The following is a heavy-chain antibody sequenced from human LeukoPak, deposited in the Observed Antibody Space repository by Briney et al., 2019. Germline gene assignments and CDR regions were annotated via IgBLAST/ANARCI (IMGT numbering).Heavy chain of an antibody. CDR2: ISSSGSTI. J-gene: IGHJ4*02. D-gene: IGHD6-13*01. CDR3: ARMSYSSSWYYGY. Sequence: GGSLRLACAASGFTFSGYWMSWIRQAPGKGLEWVSYISSSGSTIYYADSVKGRFTISRDNAKNSLYLQMNSLRAEDTAVYYCARMSYSSSWYYGYWGQGTLVTVSS. CDR1: GFTFSGYW. V-gene: IGHV3-11*01.